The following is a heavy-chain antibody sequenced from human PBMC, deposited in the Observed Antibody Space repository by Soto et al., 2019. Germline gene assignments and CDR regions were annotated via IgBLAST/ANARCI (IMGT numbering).Heavy chain of an antibody. Sequence: PSETLSLTCTVSGGSISSSSYYWGWIRQPPGKGLEWIGSIYYSGSTYYNPSLKSRVTISVDTSKNQFSLKLSSVTAADTAVYYCARASYDFWSGHQKDFDYWGQGTLVTVSS. CDR3: ARASYDFWSGHQKDFDY. CDR1: GGSISSSSYY. V-gene: IGHV4-39*01. CDR2: IYYSGST. J-gene: IGHJ4*02. D-gene: IGHD3-3*01.